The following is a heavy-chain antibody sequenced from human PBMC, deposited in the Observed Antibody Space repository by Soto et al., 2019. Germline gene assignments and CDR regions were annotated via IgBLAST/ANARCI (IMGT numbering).Heavy chain of an antibody. Sequence: GXSVKVSCKASGATFSRYAISWVRQAPGQGLEWMGGIIXIFGKXNYAKKFQGRXXITRDKSXXKAYMELSSLRSEETAVYYCARTYSSGWYVMGYWGQGTLVTVSS. CDR3: ARTYSSGWYVMGY. CDR1: GATFSRYA. V-gene: IGHV1-69*05. CDR2: IIXIFGKX. J-gene: IGHJ4*02. D-gene: IGHD6-19*01.